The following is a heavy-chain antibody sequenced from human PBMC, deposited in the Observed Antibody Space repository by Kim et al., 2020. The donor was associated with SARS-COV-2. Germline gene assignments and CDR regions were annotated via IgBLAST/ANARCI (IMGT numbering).Heavy chain of an antibody. J-gene: IGHJ4*02. D-gene: IGHD6-19*01. CDR2: IYYSGNT. CDR1: SDSMSSYY. V-gene: IGHV4-59*01. Sequence: SETLSLTCAISSDSMSSYYWSWIRHLPGRGLEWIGYIYYSGNTDYNPSLKSRVSISWDTSKGHFSQDVTSLTAADTAVYYCARSEGRGSWRQFDHWGQGILVTVSS. CDR3: ARSEGRGSWRQFDH.